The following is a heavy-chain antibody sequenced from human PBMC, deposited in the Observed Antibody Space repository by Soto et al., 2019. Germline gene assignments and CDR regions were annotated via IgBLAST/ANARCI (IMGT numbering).Heavy chain of an antibody. D-gene: IGHD2-2*01. CDR2: ISGSGGLT. J-gene: IGHJ4*02. CDR1: GFTFSSYA. V-gene: IGHV3-23*01. CDR3: AKVIGLIKDIEIVLAAMGFDF. Sequence: GGSLRLSCAASGFTFSSYAMSWVRQAPGKGLEWVSGISGSGGLTYYADSVKGRFTISRDNSKNTLYLQMKSLRAEDTAVYYCAKVIGLIKDIEIVLAAMGFDFWGQGTLVTVSS.